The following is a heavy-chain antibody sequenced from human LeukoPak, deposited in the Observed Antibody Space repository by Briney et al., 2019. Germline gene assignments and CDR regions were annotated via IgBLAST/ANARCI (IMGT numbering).Heavy chain of an antibody. J-gene: IGHJ4*02. CDR3: AKDSVVVVAATLFDY. D-gene: IGHD2-15*01. V-gene: IGHV3-23*01. CDR2: ISGSGGST. Sequence: GGSLRLSCAASGFTFSSYAMSWVRQAQGKGLEWVSAISGSGGSTYYADSVKGRFTISRDNSKNTLYLQMNSLRAEDTAVYYCAKDSVVVVAATLFDYWGPGTLVTVSS. CDR1: GFTFSSYA.